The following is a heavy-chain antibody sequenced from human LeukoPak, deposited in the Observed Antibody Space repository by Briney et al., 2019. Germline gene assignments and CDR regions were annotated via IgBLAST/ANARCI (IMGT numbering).Heavy chain of an antibody. CDR1: GYSISSGYY. Sequence: SETLSLTCTVSGYSISSGYYWGWIRQPPGKGLEWIGSIYHSGSTYYNPSLKSRVTISVDTSKNQFSLKLSSVTAADTSVYYCARGYARYWGQGTLVTVSS. CDR2: IYHSGST. J-gene: IGHJ4*02. CDR3: ARGYARY. D-gene: IGHD2-2*01. V-gene: IGHV4-38-2*02.